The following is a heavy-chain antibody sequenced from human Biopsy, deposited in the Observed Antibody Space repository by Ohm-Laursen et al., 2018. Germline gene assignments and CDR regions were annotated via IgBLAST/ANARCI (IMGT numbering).Heavy chain of an antibody. Sequence: ASVKVSCKAFGDAFLGYYLHWVRQAPGQGLEWMGSIYPNSGDTDFAQKFQGRVSMTRDTSVSTAYLELSSLRSDDTAIYYCARDLLEWSLPSWGQGTLVTVFS. D-gene: IGHD3-3*01. CDR1: GDAFLGYY. J-gene: IGHJ4*02. V-gene: IGHV1-2*02. CDR3: ARDLLEWSLPS. CDR2: IYPNSGDT.